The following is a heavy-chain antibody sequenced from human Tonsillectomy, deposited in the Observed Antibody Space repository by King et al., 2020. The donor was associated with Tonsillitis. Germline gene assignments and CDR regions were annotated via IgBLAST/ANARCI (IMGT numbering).Heavy chain of an antibody. J-gene: IGHJ5*02. CDR3: VRGHIYNFDWLFPGWFDP. D-gene: IGHD3-9*01. CDR1: GGSISSYY. Sequence: VQLQESGPGLVKPSETLSLTCTVSGGSISSYYWSWIRQPPGKGLEWIGYIYYSGRTNCNPSFKSRVTISVDTSKNQFYLKLSSVTAADTAVYYCVRGHIYNFDWLFPGWFDPGGQGTLVTVSS. CDR2: IYYSGRT. V-gene: IGHV4-59*01.